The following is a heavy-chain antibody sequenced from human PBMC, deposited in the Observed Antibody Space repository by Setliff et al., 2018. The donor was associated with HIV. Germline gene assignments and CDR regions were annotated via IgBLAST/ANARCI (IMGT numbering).Heavy chain of an antibody. D-gene: IGHD3-3*01. CDR2: IYNSGRT. J-gene: IGHJ3*02. CDR3: ARHFSIFGVTIISNDAFDI. CDR1: GASISSTTYY. V-gene: IGHV4-39*01. Sequence: SETLSLTCAVSGASISSTTYYWGWVRQPPGKGLEWIGSIYNSGRTYYNLSLKSRVTISVDTSKNQFSLKLTSVTAADTALYYCARHFSIFGVTIISNDAFDIWGRGTMVTVSS.